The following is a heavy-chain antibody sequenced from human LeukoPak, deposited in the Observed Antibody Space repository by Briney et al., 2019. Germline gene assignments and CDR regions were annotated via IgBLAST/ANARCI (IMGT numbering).Heavy chain of an antibody. CDR2: IYYSGST. V-gene: IGHV4-39*01. CDR3: ARHSGMVRGANFDY. CDR1: GGSISSSSYY. D-gene: IGHD3-10*01. Sequence: PSETLSLTCTVSGGSISSSSYYWGWIRQPPGKGLEWIGSIYYSGSTYYNPSLKSRVTISVDTSKNQFSLKLSSVTAADTAVYYCARHSGMVRGANFDYWGQGTLVTVSS. J-gene: IGHJ4*02.